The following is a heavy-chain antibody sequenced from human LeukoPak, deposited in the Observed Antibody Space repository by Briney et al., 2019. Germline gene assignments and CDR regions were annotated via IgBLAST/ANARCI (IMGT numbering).Heavy chain of an antibody. V-gene: IGHV4-59*08. CDR1: GGSISSYY. CDR2: IHYSGST. J-gene: IGHJ4*02. CDR3: ARGIVVVPGQLDY. Sequence: TSETLSLTCTVSGGSISSYYWSWIRQPPGKGLEWIGYIHYSGSTNYNPSLKSRVTISVDTSKNQFSLKLSSVTAADTAVYYCARGIVVVPGQLDYWGQGTLVTVSS. D-gene: IGHD2-2*01.